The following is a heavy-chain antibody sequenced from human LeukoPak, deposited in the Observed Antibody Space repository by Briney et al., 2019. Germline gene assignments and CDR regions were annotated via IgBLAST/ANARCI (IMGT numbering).Heavy chain of an antibody. CDR3: ARGEDSYGPLDYYYYMDV. CDR1: GFTFSSYT. D-gene: IGHD5-18*01. V-gene: IGHV3-21*01. CDR2: ITSSSSYI. Sequence: PGGSLRLPCAASGFTFSSYTKLGPPQAPGKGLEGVSYITSSSSYIYYADSVKGRFTISSDNAKNSLYLQVNSLRAEDTAVYYCARGEDSYGPLDYYYYMDVWGKGTTVTVSS. J-gene: IGHJ6*03.